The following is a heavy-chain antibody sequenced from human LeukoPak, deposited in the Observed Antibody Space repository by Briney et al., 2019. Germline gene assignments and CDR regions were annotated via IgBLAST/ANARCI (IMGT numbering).Heavy chain of an antibody. CDR1: GFVFGDYA. V-gene: IGHV3-49*04. CDR2: IRSKIYGETT. Sequence: PGGSLRLSCRASGFVFGDYAVTWVREAPGKGLEWVGFIRSKIYGETTEYAASVEGRFTISRDDSKSIAYLQMNSLKTEDTGIYYCTRGSLLYSYFYYMDVWGKGTTVTISS. D-gene: IGHD2-15*01. J-gene: IGHJ6*03. CDR3: TRGSLLYSYFYYMDV.